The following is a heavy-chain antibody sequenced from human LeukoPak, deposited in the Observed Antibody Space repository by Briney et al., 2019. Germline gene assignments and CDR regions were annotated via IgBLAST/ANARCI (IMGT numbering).Heavy chain of an antibody. CDR3: ASQGDSGGYYQGYDP. D-gene: IGHD3-22*01. J-gene: IGHJ5*02. V-gene: IGHV4-39*01. Sequence: SETLSLTCSVSGGSISTSTHYWAWIRQPPGKGLEWIGCVYYSGSTYYNPSLKSRVSISVDTSKNQFSLKLTSVTAADTAVYFCASQGDSGGYYQGYDPWGQGTLVTVSS. CDR2: VYYSGST. CDR1: GGSISTSTHY.